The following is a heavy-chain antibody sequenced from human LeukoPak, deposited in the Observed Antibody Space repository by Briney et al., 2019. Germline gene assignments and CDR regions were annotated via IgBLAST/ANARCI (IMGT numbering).Heavy chain of an antibody. Sequence: GGSLRLSCAASGFSFNTYDMHWVRQAPGKGLEWVTFIRYDGSNKYYADSVKGRFTISRDNPKNTLYLQMNSLRVEDTAVYYCAGDSDYWGQGTLVTVSS. CDR3: AGDSDY. J-gene: IGHJ4*02. V-gene: IGHV3-30*02. CDR1: GFSFNTYD. CDR2: IRYDGSNK.